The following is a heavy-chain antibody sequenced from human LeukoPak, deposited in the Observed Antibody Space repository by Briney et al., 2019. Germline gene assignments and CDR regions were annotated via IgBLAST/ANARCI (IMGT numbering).Heavy chain of an antibody. Sequence: ASVKVSCKASGYTFTSYAMNWVRQAPGQGLEWMGWINTNTGNPTYAQGFTGRFVFSLDTSVSTAFLQISSLKPEDTAVYYCAKGGWVAVAGMDYWGQGTLVTVSS. CDR2: INTNTGNP. CDR3: AKGGWVAVAGMDY. V-gene: IGHV7-4-1*02. D-gene: IGHD6-19*01. J-gene: IGHJ4*02. CDR1: GYTFTSYA.